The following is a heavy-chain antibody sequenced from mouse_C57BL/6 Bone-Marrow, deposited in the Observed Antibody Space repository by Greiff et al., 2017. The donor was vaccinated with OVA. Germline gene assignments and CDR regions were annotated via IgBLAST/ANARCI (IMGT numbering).Heavy chain of an antibody. CDR2: ISDGGSYT. CDR1: GFTFSSYA. CDR3: AREGYYYGSNWNY. V-gene: IGHV5-4*01. D-gene: IGHD1-1*01. Sequence: EVKVEASGGGLVKPGGSLKLSCAASGFTFSSYAMSWVRQTPEKRLEWVATISDGGSYTYYPDNVKGRFPISRDNAKNNLYLQMSHLKSEDTAMYDCAREGYYYGSNWNYWGQGTTLTVSS. J-gene: IGHJ2*01.